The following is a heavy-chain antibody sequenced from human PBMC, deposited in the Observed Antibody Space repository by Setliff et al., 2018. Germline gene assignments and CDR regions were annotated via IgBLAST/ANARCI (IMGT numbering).Heavy chain of an antibody. CDR3: SRDLQGSGDYVVDY. V-gene: IGHV3-7*01. D-gene: IGHD4-17*01. J-gene: IGHJ4*02. Sequence: GSLRLSCAASGFTFSGYYMQWVRQAPGKGLEWVANIKKDGSIKYYLDSVRGRFTISRDNAENSLTLQMNSLRVVDTAVYYCSRDLQGSGDYVVDYWGQGTLVTVSS. CDR1: GFTFSGYY. CDR2: IKKDGSIK.